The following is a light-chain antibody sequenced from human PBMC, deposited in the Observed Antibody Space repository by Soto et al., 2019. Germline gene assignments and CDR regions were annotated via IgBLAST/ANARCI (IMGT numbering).Light chain of an antibody. V-gene: IGKV3-20*01. Sequence: EIVMTQSPATLSVSPGEGATVSCRASQSVSSHVAWYQHKPGQAPRLLIYGASSRATGIPDRFSGSGSGTDFPLTISRLEPEDFAVYYCQQYGSSGTFGQGTKVDIK. J-gene: IGKJ1*01. CDR1: QSVSSH. CDR3: QQYGSSGT. CDR2: GAS.